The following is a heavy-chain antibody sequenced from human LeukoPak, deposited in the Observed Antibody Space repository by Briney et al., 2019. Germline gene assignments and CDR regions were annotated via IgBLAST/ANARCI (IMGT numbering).Heavy chain of an antibody. J-gene: IGHJ3*02. V-gene: IGHV3-66*02. CDR2: IYSGGST. D-gene: IGHD2-2*01. Sequence: GGSLRLSXAASGFTVGSNYMSWVRQTPGKGLEWVSVIYSGGSTYYADSVKGRFTISRDNSKNTLYLQMNSLRAEDTAVYYCASPAYRPAASPAFDAFDIWGQGTMVTVSS. CDR1: GFTVGSNY. CDR3: ASPAYRPAASPAFDAFDI.